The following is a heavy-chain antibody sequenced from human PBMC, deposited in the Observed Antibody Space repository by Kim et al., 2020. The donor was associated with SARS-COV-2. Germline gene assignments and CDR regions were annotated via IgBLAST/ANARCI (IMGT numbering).Heavy chain of an antibody. D-gene: IGHD6-13*01. CDR3: ARRITTAGLFDY. V-gene: IGHV4-31*02. Sequence: SYTPYFKSRVAISLDTSKNQFSLKLSSVTAADTAVYYCARRITTAGLFDYWGQGTLVTVSS. J-gene: IGHJ4*02.